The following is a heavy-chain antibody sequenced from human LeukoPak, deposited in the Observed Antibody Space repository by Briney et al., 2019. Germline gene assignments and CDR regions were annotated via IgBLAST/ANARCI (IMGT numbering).Heavy chain of an antibody. CDR2: IYYSGST. CDR1: GGSISSSGYY. J-gene: IGHJ4*02. V-gene: IGHV4-39*01. Sequence: SETLSLTCTVSGGSISSSGYYWGWIRQPPGKGLEWIGSIYYSGSTFYNPSLKSRVTISVDTSKNQFSLRLTSVTAADTAVYYCARLDYYYDSSGSDYWGQGTLVTVSS. D-gene: IGHD3-22*01. CDR3: ARLDYYYDSSGSDY.